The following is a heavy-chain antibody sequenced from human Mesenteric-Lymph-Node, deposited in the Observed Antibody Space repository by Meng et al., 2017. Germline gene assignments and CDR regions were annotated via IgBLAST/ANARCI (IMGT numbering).Heavy chain of an antibody. Sequence: QVGQGEVLPGLSRTLLILPLTSLVLVGSVCGFYCSWYWLPAGSGLEWIGRIYTSWITNNNPSLKSGVTMSVGTSKNQFSLKMSSVPAADTAVYYCARGLMITFGGVIVGHPWGQGTLVTVSS. V-gene: IGHV4-4*07. CDR1: VGSVCGFY. J-gene: IGHJ5*02. CDR2: IYTSWIT. CDR3: ARGLMITFGGVIVGHP. D-gene: IGHD3-16*02.